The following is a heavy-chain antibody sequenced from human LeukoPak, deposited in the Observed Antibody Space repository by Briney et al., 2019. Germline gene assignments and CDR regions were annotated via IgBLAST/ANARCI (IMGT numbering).Heavy chain of an antibody. CDR1: GFILCSYS. V-gene: IGHV3-21*01. CDR2: ISSSSYI. CDR3: ASASSSSPNRDY. Sequence: PGGSLSLLCAASGFILCSYSMKWVRQARGRGLEWLSYISSSSYIYYADSVKGRFPISREDAKNSLFLQMTSLRAEDTAVYYCASASSSSPNRDYWGQGTLVTVSS. D-gene: IGHD6-6*01. J-gene: IGHJ4*02.